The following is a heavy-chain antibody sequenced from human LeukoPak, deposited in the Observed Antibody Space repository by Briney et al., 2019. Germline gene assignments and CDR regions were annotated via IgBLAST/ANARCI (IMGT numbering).Heavy chain of an antibody. CDR3: ASGYYDFWSGYYLGGFDY. J-gene: IGHJ4*02. V-gene: IGHV3-30*01. CDR1: GFTFSSYA. Sequence: GGSLRLSCAASGFTFSSYAMHWVRQAPGKGLEWVAVISYDGSNKYYADSVKGRFTISRDNSKSTLYLQMNSLRAEDTAVYYCASGYYDFWSGYYLGGFDYWGQGTLVTVSS. D-gene: IGHD3-3*01. CDR2: ISYDGSNK.